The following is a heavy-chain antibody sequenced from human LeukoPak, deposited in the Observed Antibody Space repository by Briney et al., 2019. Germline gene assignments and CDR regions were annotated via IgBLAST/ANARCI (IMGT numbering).Heavy chain of an antibody. CDR1: GYSFTSYW. V-gene: IGHV5-51*01. CDR3: ARAGFYYDSSGPKVFDY. CDR2: IYPGDSDT. J-gene: IGHJ4*02. D-gene: IGHD3-22*01. Sequence: GESLKISCKGSGYSFTSYWIGWVRQMPGKGLEWMGIIYPGDSDTKYSPSFQGQVTISADKSISTAYLQWSSLKASDTAMYYCARAGFYYDSSGPKVFDYWGQGTLVTVSS.